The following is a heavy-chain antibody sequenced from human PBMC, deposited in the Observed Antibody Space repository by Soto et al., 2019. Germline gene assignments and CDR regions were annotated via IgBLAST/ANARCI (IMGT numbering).Heavy chain of an antibody. V-gene: IGHV1-69*13. D-gene: IGHD2-2*02. CDR1: GGAFRNSA. CDR3: ARWAGFCGSNYCYTPFDY. Sequence: SVKVSCKASGGAFRNSAISWVRQAPGQGLEWMGGIVPAFGTPTYAQKFHGRVTITADESTSTAYMELSSLRSEDTAVYYCARWAGFCGSNYCYTPFDYWGQGTQVTVSS. J-gene: IGHJ4*02. CDR2: IVPAFGTP.